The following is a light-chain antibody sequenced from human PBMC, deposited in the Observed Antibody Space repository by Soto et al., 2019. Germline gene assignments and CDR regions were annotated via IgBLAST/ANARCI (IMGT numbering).Light chain of an antibody. CDR2: GAS. Sequence: DIQMTQSPSSLSASVGDRVTISCRASQVINNNLAWYQQRPGKGPKLLIYGASTLQSGVPSRFSGSGSGTDFTLTIRSLQPEDVATYYCQKYNSAPPVTFGPGTTVHV. J-gene: IGKJ3*01. V-gene: IGKV1-27*01. CDR1: QVINNN. CDR3: QKYNSAPPVT.